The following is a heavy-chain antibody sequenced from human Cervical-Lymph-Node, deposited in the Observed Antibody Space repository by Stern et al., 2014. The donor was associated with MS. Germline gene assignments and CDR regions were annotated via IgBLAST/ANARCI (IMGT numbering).Heavy chain of an antibody. CDR1: GNSFTIYY. J-gene: IGHJ4*02. CDR3: ARHVQGFDY. CDR2: IYPYDSDT. Sequence: VQLGESGAEVKKPGESLKISCKLSGNSFTIYYIAWVRQMPGKGLEWMGVIYPYDSDTTSSPSFQGQVTISADKSIPTASLQWSSLRASDTAMYYCARHVQGFDYWGQGTLVTVSS. V-gene: IGHV5-51*01.